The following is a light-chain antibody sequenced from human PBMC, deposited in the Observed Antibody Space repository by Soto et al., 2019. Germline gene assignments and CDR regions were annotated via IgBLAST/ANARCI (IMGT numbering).Light chain of an antibody. CDR2: GAS. Sequence: EIVLTQSPGTLSLSPGQRATLSCRASQSISSSSLAWYQQRPGQAPRLLIYGASSRATGVPDRFSGSGSGTDFTLTVSRLEPEDFAVYYCQQFRDSRFTFGPGTKVHIK. V-gene: IGKV3-20*01. J-gene: IGKJ3*01. CDR1: QSISSSS. CDR3: QQFRDSRFT.